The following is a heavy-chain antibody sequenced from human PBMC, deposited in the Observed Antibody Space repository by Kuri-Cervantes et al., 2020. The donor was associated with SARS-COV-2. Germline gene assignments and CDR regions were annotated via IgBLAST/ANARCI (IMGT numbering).Heavy chain of an antibody. D-gene: IGHD3-10*01. CDR2: IRSKTYGGTT. Sequence: LSLTCAASGSTFSDYYMSWLRQAPGKGLEWVGFIRSKTYGGTTEYAASVKGRITISRDDSKSIAYLQMNSLKSEDTAVYYCTRGDGAYLHWGQGTLVTVSS. CDR3: TRGDGAYLH. V-gene: IGHV3-49*03. J-gene: IGHJ4*02. CDR1: GSTFSDYY.